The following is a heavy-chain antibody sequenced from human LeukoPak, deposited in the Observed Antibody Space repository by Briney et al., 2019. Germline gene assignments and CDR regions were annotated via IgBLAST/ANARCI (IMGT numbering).Heavy chain of an antibody. CDR2: INPNSGGT. CDR3: ARDPYYGGNSFDY. Sequence: GASVKVSCKASGYTFTGYYMHWVRQAPGQGLEWMGWINPNSGGTNYARKFQGRVTMTRDTSISTAYMELSGLRSDDTAVYYCARDPYYGGNSFDYWGQGTLVTVSS. J-gene: IGHJ4*02. CDR1: GYTFTGYY. D-gene: IGHD4-23*01. V-gene: IGHV1-2*02.